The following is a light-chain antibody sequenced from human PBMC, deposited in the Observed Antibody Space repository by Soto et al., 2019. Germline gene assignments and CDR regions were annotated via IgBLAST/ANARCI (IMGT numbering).Light chain of an antibody. J-gene: IGKJ1*01. V-gene: IGKV1-5*03. CDR3: QQCNSYPPT. Sequence: DIQMTQSPSTLSASVGDRVTITCRASQRINSWLAWYQQKPVKAPKVLIYKASNLVSGVPSRFSGSGSGTECTHTISSLQPDDFRTCYSQQCNSYPPTFGQATTVEIK. CDR2: KAS. CDR1: QRINSW.